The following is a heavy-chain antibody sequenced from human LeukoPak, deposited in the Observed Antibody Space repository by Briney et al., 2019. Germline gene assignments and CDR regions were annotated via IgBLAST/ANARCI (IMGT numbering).Heavy chain of an antibody. D-gene: IGHD2-21*02. Sequence: PGGSLRLSCVASGFSFSTYEMNWVRQAPGKGLEWVAYISTSGSSAYYADSLKGRFTVSRDNAKSSLFLQVDSLTVADTAVYYCARVGREVTTGYFDDWGQGTLVAVSS. V-gene: IGHV3-48*03. J-gene: IGHJ4*02. CDR3: ARVGREVTTGYFDD. CDR2: ISTSGSSA. CDR1: GFSFSTYE.